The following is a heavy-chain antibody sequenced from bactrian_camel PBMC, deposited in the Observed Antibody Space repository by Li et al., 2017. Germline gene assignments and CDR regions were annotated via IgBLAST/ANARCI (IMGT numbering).Heavy chain of an antibody. J-gene: IGHJ4*01. V-gene: IGHV3S53*01. Sequence: HVQLVESGGGSVQAGGSLRLSCAASAYISSTCRMGWYRQAPGKEREFVSSIRSDDTTLYADSVKGRFTISRDNAKNTVSLQMNSLKAEDTGIYYCAADRLKCLGATWDGPVWNYWGQGTQVTVS. CDR3: AADRLKCLGATWDGPVWNY. D-gene: IGHD4*01. CDR2: IRSDDTT. CDR1: AYISSTCR.